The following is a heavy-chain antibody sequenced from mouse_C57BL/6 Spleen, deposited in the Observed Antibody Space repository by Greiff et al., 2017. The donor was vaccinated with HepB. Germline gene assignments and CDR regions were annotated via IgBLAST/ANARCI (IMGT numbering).Heavy chain of an antibody. Sequence: QVQLQQPGAELVKPGASVKMSCKASGYTFTSYWITWVKQRPGQGLEWIGDIYPGSGSTNYNEKFKSKATLTVVTSSSTAYMQLSSLTSEDSAVYYCARGIQLYWGQGTTLTVSS. CDR3: ARGIQLY. CDR1: GYTFTSYW. CDR2: IYPGSGST. J-gene: IGHJ2*01. D-gene: IGHD4-1*02. V-gene: IGHV1-55*01.